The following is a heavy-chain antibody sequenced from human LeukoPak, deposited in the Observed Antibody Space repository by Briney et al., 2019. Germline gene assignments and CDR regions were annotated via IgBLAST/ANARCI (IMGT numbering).Heavy chain of an antibody. CDR2: IRYDGSNK. J-gene: IGHJ6*03. D-gene: IGHD1-26*01. Sequence: PGGSLRLSCAASGFTFSSYDMHWVRQAPGKGLEWVAFIRYDGSNKYYADSVKGRFTISRDNARNSLYLQMNSLRVEDTAVYYCARDPYSGNYGDYYYYYMDVWGKGTTVTISS. CDR3: ARDPYSGNYGDYYYYYMDV. CDR1: GFTFSSYD. V-gene: IGHV3-30*02.